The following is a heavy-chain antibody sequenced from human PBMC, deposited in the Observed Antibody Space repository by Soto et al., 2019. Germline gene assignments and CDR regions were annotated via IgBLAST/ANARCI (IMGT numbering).Heavy chain of an antibody. CDR3: ARWRAVLRYFDWLLNPA. CDR2: INHSGST. CDR1: GGSFSGYY. Sequence: SETLSLTCAVYGGSFSGYYWSWIRQPPGKGQEWIGEINHSGSTNYNPSLKSRVTISVDTSKNLFSLKLSSVTAADTAVYYCARWRAVLRYFDWLLNPAWGQGTLVTVSS. J-gene: IGHJ4*02. V-gene: IGHV4-34*01. D-gene: IGHD3-9*01.